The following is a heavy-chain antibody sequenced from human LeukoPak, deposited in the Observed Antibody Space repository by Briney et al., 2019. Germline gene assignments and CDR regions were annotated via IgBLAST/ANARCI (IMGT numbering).Heavy chain of an antibody. D-gene: IGHD3-3*01. J-gene: IGHJ4*02. CDR3: GRGPLHDFWSGYLDY. CDR1: GGTFSSYA. V-gene: IGHV1-69*05. Sequence: ASVKVSCKASGGTFSSYAISWVRQAPGQGLEWMGRIIPIFGTANYAQKFQGRVTITTDESTSTAYMELSSLRSEDTAVYYCGRGPLHDFWSGYLDYWRQGTLVTVSS. CDR2: IIPIFGTA.